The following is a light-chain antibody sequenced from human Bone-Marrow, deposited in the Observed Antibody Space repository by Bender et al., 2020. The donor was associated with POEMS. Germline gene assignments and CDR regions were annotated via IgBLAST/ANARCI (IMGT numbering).Light chain of an antibody. CDR3: YSRDSSGNYWV. CDR1: TFRNFY. V-gene: IGLV3-19*01. Sequence: SSELTQDPAVSVALGQPVRISCQGDTFRNFYASWYQQKPGQAPALVFYGKNMRPSGIPDRFSGTSSGITASLTITGAQAEDEADYYCYSRDSSGNYWVFGGGTKVTVL. CDR2: GKN. J-gene: IGLJ3*02.